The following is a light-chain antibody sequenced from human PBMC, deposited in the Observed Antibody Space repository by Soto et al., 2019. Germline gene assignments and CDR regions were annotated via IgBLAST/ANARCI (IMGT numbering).Light chain of an antibody. CDR1: KLGDKY. V-gene: IGLV3-1*01. CDR2: QDS. J-gene: IGLJ2*01. CDR3: QACDSSTAVV. Sequence: SYELTQPPSVSVPPGQTASITCSGDKLGDKYACWYQQKPGQSPVLVIYQDSKRPSGIPERFSGSNSGNTATLTISGTQAMDEADYYCQACDSSTAVVFGGGTQLTVL.